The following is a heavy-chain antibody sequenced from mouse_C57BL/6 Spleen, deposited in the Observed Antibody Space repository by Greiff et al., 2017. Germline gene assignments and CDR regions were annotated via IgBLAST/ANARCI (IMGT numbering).Heavy chain of an antibody. CDR2: INPNNGGT. J-gene: IGHJ2*01. Sequence: EVQLQQSGPELVKPGASVKISCKASGYTFTDYYMNWVKQSHGKSLEWIGDINPNNGGTSYNQKFKGKATLTVDKSSSTAYMELRSLTSEDSAVYYCARFDPYLGYWGKGTTLTVSS. V-gene: IGHV1-26*01. CDR1: GYTFTDYY. CDR3: ARFDPYLGY.